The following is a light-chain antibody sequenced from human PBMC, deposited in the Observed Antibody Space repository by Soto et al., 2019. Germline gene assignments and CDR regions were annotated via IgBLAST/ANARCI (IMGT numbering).Light chain of an antibody. Sequence: EIVMTQSPATLSVSPGERATLSCRASQSVGGNLAWYQQKPGQDPRLLIYGASTRATGIPARFSGSGSGTESTLTISSLQSEDFAGYYCQQYSSWPQTFGQGTKVEIK. J-gene: IGKJ1*01. CDR3: QQYSSWPQT. V-gene: IGKV3-15*01. CDR1: QSVGGN. CDR2: GAS.